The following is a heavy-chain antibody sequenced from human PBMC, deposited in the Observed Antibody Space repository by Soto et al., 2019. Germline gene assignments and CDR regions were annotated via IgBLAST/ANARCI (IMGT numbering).Heavy chain of an antibody. CDR2: IYYSGST. CDR3: ARRTSYDFWSGFYAFDT. Sequence: SETLSLTCTVSGGSISSYYWSWIRQPPGKGLEWIGYIYYSGSTNYNPSLKSRVTISVDTSKNQFSLKLSSVTAADTAVYYCARRTSYDFWSGFYAFDTWGQGTMVTVSS. D-gene: IGHD3-3*01. CDR1: GGSISSYY. J-gene: IGHJ3*02. V-gene: IGHV4-59*08.